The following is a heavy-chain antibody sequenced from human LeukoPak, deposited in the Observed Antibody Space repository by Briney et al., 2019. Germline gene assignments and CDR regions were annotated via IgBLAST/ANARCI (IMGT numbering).Heavy chain of an antibody. CDR2: IKQDGSEK. V-gene: IGHV3-7*03. J-gene: IGHJ4*02. CDR1: GFTFRSYW. Sequence: GGSLRLSCAASGFTFRSYWMRWVRQAPGKGLEWVANIKQDGSEKNYVDSVKGRFTISRDNAKNSLYLQMNSLRAEDTAVYYCARDPEYQLLYYFDYWGQGTLVTVSS. D-gene: IGHD2-2*01. CDR3: ARDPEYQLLYYFDY.